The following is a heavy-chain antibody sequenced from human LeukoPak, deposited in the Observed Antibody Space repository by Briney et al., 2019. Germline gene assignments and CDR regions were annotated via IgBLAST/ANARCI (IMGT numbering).Heavy chain of an antibody. CDR1: RLTFSSYW. CDR2: IKQDGSEK. V-gene: IGHV3-7*01. Sequence: PGGSLRLSCAASRLTFSSYWMSWVRQAPGKGLGWVANIKQDGSEKYYVDSVKGRFTISRDNAKNSLYLQMNSLRAEDTAVYYCARESSSWSSYYFDYWGQGTLVTVSS. D-gene: IGHD6-13*01. CDR3: ARESSSWSSYYFDY. J-gene: IGHJ4*02.